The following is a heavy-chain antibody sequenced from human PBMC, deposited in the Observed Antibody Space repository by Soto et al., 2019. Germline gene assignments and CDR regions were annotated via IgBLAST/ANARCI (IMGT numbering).Heavy chain of an antibody. D-gene: IGHD4-17*01. J-gene: IGHJ3*02. Sequence: ASVKVSCKASGYTFTSYGISWVRQAPGQGLEWMGWISAYNGNTNYAQKLQGRVTMTTDTSTSTAYMELRSLRSDDTAVYYCARDRGTTVLTRGAFDIWGQGTMVTVSS. CDR2: ISAYNGNT. CDR3: ARDRGTTVLTRGAFDI. CDR1: GYTFTSYG. V-gene: IGHV1-18*04.